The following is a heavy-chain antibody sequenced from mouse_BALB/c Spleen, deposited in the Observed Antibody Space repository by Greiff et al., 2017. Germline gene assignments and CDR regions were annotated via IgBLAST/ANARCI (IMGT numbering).Heavy chain of an antibody. CDR3: ARRSTSYFDY. V-gene: IGHV5-12-2*01. Sequence: EVNLVESGGGLVQPGGSLKLSCAASGFTFSSYTMSWVRQTPEKRLEWVAYISNGGGSTYYPDTVKGRFTISRDNAKNTLYLQMSSLKSEDTAMYYCARRSTSYFDYWGQGTTLTVSS. CDR1: GFTFSSYT. CDR2: ISNGGGST. J-gene: IGHJ2*01. D-gene: IGHD5-1*01.